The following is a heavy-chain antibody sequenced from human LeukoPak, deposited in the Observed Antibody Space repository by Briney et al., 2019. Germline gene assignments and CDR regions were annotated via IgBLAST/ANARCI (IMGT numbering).Heavy chain of an antibody. CDR2: ISYDGSNK. D-gene: IGHD4-17*01. Sequence: GRSLRLSCAASGFTFSSYGMHWVRQAPGKGLEWVAVISYDGSNKYYADSVKGRFTISRDNSKNTLYLQMNSLRAEDTAVYYCAKDPTQDYGEDYWGQGTLVTVSS. J-gene: IGHJ4*02. V-gene: IGHV3-30*18. CDR1: GFTFSSYG. CDR3: AKDPTQDYGEDY.